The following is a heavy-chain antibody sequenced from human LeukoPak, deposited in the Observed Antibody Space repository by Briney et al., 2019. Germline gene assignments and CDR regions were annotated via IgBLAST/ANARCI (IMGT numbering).Heavy chain of an antibody. CDR1: GYTFTSYG. V-gene: IGHV1-18*01. CDR2: ISAYNGNT. Sequence: ASVTVSCKASGYTFTSYGISWVRQAPGQGLEWMGWISAYNGNTNYAQKLQGRVTMTTDTSTSTAYMELRSLRSDDTAVYYCARDWPYYYGSGSYYTDNWFDPWGQGTLVTVSS. J-gene: IGHJ5*02. D-gene: IGHD3-10*01. CDR3: ARDWPYYYGSGSYYTDNWFDP.